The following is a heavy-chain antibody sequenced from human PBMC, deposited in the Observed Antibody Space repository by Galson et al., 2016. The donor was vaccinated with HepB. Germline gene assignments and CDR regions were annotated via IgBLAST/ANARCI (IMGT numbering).Heavy chain of an antibody. Sequence: CAISGDSVTSDNTCWNWIRQSPSRGLEWLGRTYYRSKWFNDYADSVKSRITVTSDTSKNQFSLQLNSVTPDDTAAYFCTRGYMHTGMNVWGQGTPVTVSP. CDR2: TYYRSKWFN. J-gene: IGHJ4*02. CDR1: GDSVTSDNTC. V-gene: IGHV6-1*01. CDR3: TRGYMHTGMNV. D-gene: IGHD1-14*01.